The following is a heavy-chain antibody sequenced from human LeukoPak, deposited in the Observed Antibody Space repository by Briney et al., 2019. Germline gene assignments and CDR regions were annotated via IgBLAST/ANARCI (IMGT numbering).Heavy chain of an antibody. CDR3: AHSDLGYDFWSGYYDY. J-gene: IGHJ4*02. V-gene: IGHV2-5*01. CDR1: GFSLSTSGVG. CDR2: IYWNDDK. D-gene: IGHD3-3*01. Sequence: CGPTLVKPTQTLTLTCTFSGFSLSTSGVGVGWIRQPPGKALEWLALIYWNDDKRYSPSLKSRLTITKDTSKNQVVLTMTNMDPVDTATYYCAHSDLGYDFWSGYYDYWGQGTLVTVSS.